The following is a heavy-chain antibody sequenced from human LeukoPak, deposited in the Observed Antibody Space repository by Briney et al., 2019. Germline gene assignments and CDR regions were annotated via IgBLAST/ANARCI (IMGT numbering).Heavy chain of an antibody. D-gene: IGHD6-19*01. V-gene: IGHV4-4*07. Sequence: SETLSLTCTVSGGSISSYYWSWIRQPAGKGPEWIGRIYTSGSTNYNPSLKSRVTMSVDTSKNQFSLKLSSVTAADTAVYYCARSGIAVAGTAFDYWGQGTLVTVSS. CDR3: ARSGIAVAGTAFDY. CDR1: GGSISSYY. J-gene: IGHJ4*02. CDR2: IYTSGST.